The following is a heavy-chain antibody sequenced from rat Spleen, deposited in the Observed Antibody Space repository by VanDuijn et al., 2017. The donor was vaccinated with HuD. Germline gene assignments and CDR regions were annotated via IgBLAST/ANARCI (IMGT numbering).Heavy chain of an antibody. J-gene: IGHJ4*01. D-gene: IGHD1-2*01. CDR3: ARGITIAAYYVMDA. V-gene: IGHV2-47*01. CDR2: IWSNGGT. CDR1: GLSLTSNS. Sequence: QVQLKESGPGLVQPSQTLSLTCTVSGLSLTSNSVSWIRQPPGKGLEWMGVIWSNGGTDYNSAIKSRLSISRDTSKSQVFLKVNILQTEDTAMYFCARGITIAAYYVMDAWGQGASVTVSS.